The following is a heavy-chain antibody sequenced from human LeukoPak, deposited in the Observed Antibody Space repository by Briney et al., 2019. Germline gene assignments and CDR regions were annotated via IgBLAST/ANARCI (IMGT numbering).Heavy chain of an antibody. CDR1: GFNFNDYA. V-gene: IGHV3-30*18. D-gene: IGHD3-10*01. J-gene: IGHJ5*02. CDR2: ISYDGSNK. Sequence: GGSLRLSCAASGFNFNDYAMHWVRQAPGKELEWMADISYDGSNKYYADSVKGRFTISRGNSKNTVYLQMNSLRPDDTAVYYCAKDYFGSGATPEAWGQGTLVTVSS. CDR3: AKDYFGSGATPEA.